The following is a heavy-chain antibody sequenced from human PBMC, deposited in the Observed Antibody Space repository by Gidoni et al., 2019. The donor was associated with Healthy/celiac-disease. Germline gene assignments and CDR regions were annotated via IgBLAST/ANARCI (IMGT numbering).Heavy chain of an antibody. D-gene: IGHD2-2*02. Sequence: QVQLVQSGAEVKKPGSSVKFSCTASGGPFSSYAISWVRQAPGQGLEWMGGIIPIFGTANYAQKFQGRVTITADESTSTAYMELSSLRSEDTAVYYCASADQLLYGWFDPWGQGTLVTVSS. CDR1: GGPFSSYA. J-gene: IGHJ5*02. CDR3: ASADQLLYGWFDP. V-gene: IGHV1-69*01. CDR2: IIPIFGTA.